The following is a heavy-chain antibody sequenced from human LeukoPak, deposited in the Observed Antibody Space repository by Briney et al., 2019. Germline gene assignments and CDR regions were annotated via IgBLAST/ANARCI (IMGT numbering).Heavy chain of an antibody. CDR2: ISSSGSTI. D-gene: IGHD3-22*01. CDR1: GFTFTNYA. CDR3: ASPLYYDTRGFYYQVFD. Sequence: GGSLRLSCAASGFTFTNYAMTWVRQAPGKGLEWVSYISSSGSTIYYADSVKGRFTISRDNAKNSLYLQMNSLRAEDTAVYYCASPLYYDTRGFYYQVFDWGQGTLVTVSS. J-gene: IGHJ4*02. V-gene: IGHV3-48*04.